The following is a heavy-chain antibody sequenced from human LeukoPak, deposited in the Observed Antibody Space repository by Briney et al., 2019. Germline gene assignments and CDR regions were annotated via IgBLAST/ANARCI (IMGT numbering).Heavy chain of an antibody. CDR1: GGTFSSYA. D-gene: IGHD3-10*01. J-gene: IGHJ6*02. V-gene: IGHV1-69*06. Sequence: ASVKVSCKASGGTFSSYAISWVRQAPGQGLEWMGGIIPIFGTANYAQKFQGRVTITADKSTSTAYMELSSLRSEDTAVYSCAREGGAGGPGDMVRADYGMDVWGQGTTVTVSS. CDR2: IIPIFGTA. CDR3: AREGGAGGPGDMVRADYGMDV.